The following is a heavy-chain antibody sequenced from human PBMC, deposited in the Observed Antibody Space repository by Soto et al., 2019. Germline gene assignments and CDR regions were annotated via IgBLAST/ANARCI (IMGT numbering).Heavy chain of an antibody. Sequence: SETLSLTCTVSGGSISSYYWSWIRQPPGKGLEWIGYIYYSGSTNYNPSLKSRVTISVDTSKNQFSLKLSSVTAADTAVYYCARDYDSSGFDYWGQGTLGTVSS. CDR1: GGSISSYY. CDR2: IYYSGST. J-gene: IGHJ4*02. CDR3: ARDYDSSGFDY. D-gene: IGHD3-22*01. V-gene: IGHV4-59*01.